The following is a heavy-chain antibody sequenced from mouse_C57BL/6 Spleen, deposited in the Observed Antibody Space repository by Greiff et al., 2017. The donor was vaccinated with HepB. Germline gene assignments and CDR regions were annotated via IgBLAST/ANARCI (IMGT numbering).Heavy chain of an antibody. CDR3: ARYYYGSRWAMDY. CDR2: IDPSDSET. CDR1: GYTFTSYW. D-gene: IGHD1-1*01. V-gene: IGHV1-52*01. Sequence: VQLQQPGAELVRPGSSVKLSCKASGYTFTSYWMHWVKQRPIQGLEWIGNIDPSDSETHYNQKFKDKATLTVDKSSSTAYMQLSSLTSEDSAVYYCARYYYGSRWAMDYWGQGTSVTVSS. J-gene: IGHJ4*01.